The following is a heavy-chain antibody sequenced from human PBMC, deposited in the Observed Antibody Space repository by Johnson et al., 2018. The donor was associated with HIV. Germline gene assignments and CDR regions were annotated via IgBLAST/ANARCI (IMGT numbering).Heavy chain of an antibody. CDR1: GFTFSSYA. V-gene: IGHV3-30*04. Sequence: QVQLVESVGGVVQPGRSLRLSCAASGFTFSSYAMHWVRQAPGKGLAWVAVISYDGSNKYYADSVKGRFTISRDNSKNTLYLQMNSLRAEDTAVYYCARDLSEGELGHAFDIWGQGTMVTVSS. CDR3: ARDLSEGELGHAFDI. CDR2: ISYDGSNK. J-gene: IGHJ3*02. D-gene: IGHD1-26*01.